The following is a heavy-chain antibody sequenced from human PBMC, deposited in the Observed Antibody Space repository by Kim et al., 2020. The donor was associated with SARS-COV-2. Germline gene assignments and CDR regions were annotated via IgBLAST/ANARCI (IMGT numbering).Heavy chain of an antibody. CDR3: AISLRYFDWLSYDY. J-gene: IGHJ4*02. Sequence: SPSFQGKVTISADKSISTAYLQWSSLKASDTAMYYCAISLRYFDWLSYDYWGQGTLVTVSS. D-gene: IGHD3-9*01. V-gene: IGHV5-51*01.